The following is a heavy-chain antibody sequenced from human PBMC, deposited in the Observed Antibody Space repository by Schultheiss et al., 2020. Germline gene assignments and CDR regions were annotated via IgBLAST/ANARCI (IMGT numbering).Heavy chain of an antibody. J-gene: IGHJ6*02. Sequence: GGSLRLSCAASGFTFSSYAMHWVRQAPGKGLEWVANIKQDGSEKYYVDSVKGRFTISRDNAKNSLYLQMNSLRAEDTAVYYCARDLGVTFRYYGMDVWGQGTTVTVSS. V-gene: IGHV3-7*01. CDR2: IKQDGSEK. D-gene: IGHD3-10*01. CDR3: ARDLGVTFRYYGMDV. CDR1: GFTFSSYA.